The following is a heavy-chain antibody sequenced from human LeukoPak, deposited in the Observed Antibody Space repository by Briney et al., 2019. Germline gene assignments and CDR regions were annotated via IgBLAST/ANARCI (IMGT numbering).Heavy chain of an antibody. CDR3: ARDKVGQGYYGSGSYYNGYYYYGMDV. CDR1: GYTFTSYY. D-gene: IGHD3-10*01. J-gene: IGHJ6*04. CDR2: IHPSGGST. V-gene: IGHV1-46*01. Sequence: SVTVSCKASGYTFTSYYMHWVRQAPGQGLEWMGIIHPSGGSTSYAQKFQGRVTMTRDTSTSTVYMELSSLRSEDTAVYYCARDKVGQGYYGSGSYYNGYYYYGMDVWGKGTTVTVSS.